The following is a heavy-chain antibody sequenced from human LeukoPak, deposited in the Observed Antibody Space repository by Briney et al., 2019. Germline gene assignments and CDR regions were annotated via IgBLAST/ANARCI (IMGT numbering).Heavy chain of an antibody. CDR2: ISTGSSTT. D-gene: IGHD4-23*01. V-gene: IGHV3-48*02. CDR3: ARVAAGYSVNYFDY. J-gene: IGHJ4*02. CDR1: EFAFSTYN. Sequence: GGSLRLSCAASEFAFSTYNMNWVRQAPGKGLEWVPYISTGSSTTYYADSVKGRFTISRDNVENSLYLQMNSLRDEDTAVYYCARVAAGYSVNYFDYWGQGTLVTVSS.